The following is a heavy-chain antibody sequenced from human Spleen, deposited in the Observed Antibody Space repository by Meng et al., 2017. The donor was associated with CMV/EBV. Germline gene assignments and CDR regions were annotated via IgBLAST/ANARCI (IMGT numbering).Heavy chain of an antibody. CDR2: INPNSGGT. D-gene: IGHD5-18*01. CDR3: ARGDTAMAPFDC. J-gene: IGHJ4*02. Sequence: ASVKVSCKASGYIFNGYYIHWVRQAPGQGREGMGWINPNSGGTNFAQKFRGRVSMTKDTSISTAYKELNRLRADDTAVYYCARGDTAMAPFDCWGEGTLVTVSS. CDR1: GYIFNGYY. V-gene: IGHV1-2*02.